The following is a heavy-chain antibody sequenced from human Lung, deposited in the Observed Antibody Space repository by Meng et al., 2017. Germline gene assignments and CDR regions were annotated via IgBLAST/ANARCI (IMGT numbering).Heavy chain of an antibody. Sequence: GQLVQSGAEVKKPGTAEKVSCNATGYTFPDYWLHWVRRAPGQGLEWMGRINPKSGDTHYAQRFQGRVTMTGDTSISTAYMELSGLRSDDTAMYYCARDEDISAAGKLFGDYWGQGTLVTVSS. J-gene: IGHJ4*02. D-gene: IGHD6-13*01. CDR1: GYTFPDYW. CDR2: INPKSGDT. CDR3: ARDEDISAAGKLFGDY. V-gene: IGHV1-2*06.